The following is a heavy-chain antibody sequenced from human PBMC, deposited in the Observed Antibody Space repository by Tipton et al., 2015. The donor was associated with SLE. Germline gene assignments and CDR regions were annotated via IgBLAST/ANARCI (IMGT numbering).Heavy chain of an antibody. V-gene: IGHV1-8*01. CDR2: MSPNSGNT. J-gene: IGHJ4*02. Sequence: QLVQSGAEVKKPGASVKVSCKASGYTFTNYDINWVRQVSGQGLEWMGWMSPNSGNTGYAQKFEGRVNMTRDTSSSTAYLELISLRSEDTAVYYCARRTRWNGVGYSAQGTLVTVSS. CDR3: ARRTRWNGVGY. CDR1: GYTFTNYD. D-gene: IGHD1-1*01.